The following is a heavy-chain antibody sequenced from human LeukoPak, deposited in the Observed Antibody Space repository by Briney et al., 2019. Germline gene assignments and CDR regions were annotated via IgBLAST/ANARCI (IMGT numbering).Heavy chain of an antibody. Sequence: SETLSLTCTVSGGSIRSSTYYWGWIRQPSGKGLEWIGSIFYSGVTYYSPSLRSRVSISVDTSKSQFSLKLSSVTAADTAVYYCATLGVAGTLGLDYWGQGTLVTVSS. J-gene: IGHJ4*02. D-gene: IGHD6-19*01. CDR3: ATLGVAGTLGLDY. CDR2: IFYSGVT. V-gene: IGHV4-39*01. CDR1: GGSIRSSTYY.